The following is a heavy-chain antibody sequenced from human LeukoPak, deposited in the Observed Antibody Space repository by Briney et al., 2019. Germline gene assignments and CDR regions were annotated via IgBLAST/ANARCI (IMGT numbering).Heavy chain of an antibody. V-gene: IGHV1-24*01. CDR3: ATWRIVPAKGRSYYFDY. J-gene: IGHJ4*02. CDR2: FDPEDGET. Sequence: GASVKVSCKVSGYTLTELSMHWVRQAPGKGLEWMGGFDPEDGETIYAQKFQGRVTMTEDTSTDTTYMELSSLRSEDTAVYYCATWRIVPAKGRSYYFDYWGQGTLVTVSS. CDR1: GYTLTELS. D-gene: IGHD2-2*01.